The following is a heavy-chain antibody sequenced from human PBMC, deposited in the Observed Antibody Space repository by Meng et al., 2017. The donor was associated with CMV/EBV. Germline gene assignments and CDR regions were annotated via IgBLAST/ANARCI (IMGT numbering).Heavy chain of an antibody. CDR1: GGSFSGYY. Sequence: SETLSLTCAVYGGSFSGYYWSWIRQPPGKGLEWIGEINHSGSTNYNPSLKSRVTISVDTSKNQFSLKLSSVTAADTAMYYCARGPSYYCERGYYFDYWGQGTLVTVSS. D-gene: IGHD3-22*01. J-gene: IGHJ4*02. CDR3: ARGPSYYCERGYYFDY. V-gene: IGHV4-34*01. CDR2: INHSGST.